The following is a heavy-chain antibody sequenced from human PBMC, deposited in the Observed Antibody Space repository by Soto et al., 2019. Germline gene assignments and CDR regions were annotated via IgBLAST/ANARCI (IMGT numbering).Heavy chain of an antibody. V-gene: IGHV3-23*01. J-gene: IGHJ6*02. D-gene: IGHD5-18*01. Sequence: PGGSLSLSCAASGFTFSSYAMSWVRQAPGKGLEWVSAISGSGGSTYYADAVKGRFTISRDNSKNTLYLQMNSLRAEDTAVYYCAKDRVDTAMVLYYYYYYGMDVWGQGTTVTVSS. CDR3: AKDRVDTAMVLYYYYYYGMDV. CDR1: GFTFSSYA. CDR2: ISGSGGST.